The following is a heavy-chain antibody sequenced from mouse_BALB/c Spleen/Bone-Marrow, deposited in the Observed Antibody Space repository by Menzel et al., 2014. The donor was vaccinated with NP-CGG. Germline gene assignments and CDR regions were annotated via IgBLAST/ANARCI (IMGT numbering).Heavy chain of an antibody. V-gene: IGHV14-3*02. Sequence: VQLQQSGAELVKPGASVKLSCTASGFNIKDTYIHWVKQRPEQGLEWIGRIDPANGNTKYDPKFQGKATITADTSSNTAYLQLSSLTSEDTAVYYCARRLRSAIDYWAQCTSVPFSS. J-gene: IGHJ4*01. CDR2: IDPANGNT. CDR3: ARRLRSAIDY. D-gene: IGHD1-1*01. CDR1: GFNIKDTY.